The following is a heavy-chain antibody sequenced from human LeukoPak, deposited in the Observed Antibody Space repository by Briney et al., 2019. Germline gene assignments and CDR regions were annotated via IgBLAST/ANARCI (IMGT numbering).Heavy chain of an antibody. J-gene: IGHJ4*02. V-gene: IGHV4-39*01. Sequence: SETLSLTCTVSGGSIRSSSYYWGWIRQPPGKGLEWIGSIYYSGSTYYNPSLKSRVTISVDTSKNQFSLKLSSVTAADTAVYYCAAKGYYDSSGYHDYWGQGTLVTVSS. D-gene: IGHD3-22*01. CDR1: GGSIRSSSYY. CDR3: AAKGYYDSSGYHDY. CDR2: IYYSGST.